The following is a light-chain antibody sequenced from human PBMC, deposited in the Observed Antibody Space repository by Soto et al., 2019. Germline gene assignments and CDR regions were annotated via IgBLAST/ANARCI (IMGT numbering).Light chain of an antibody. CDR1: SIDVGGYNY. CDR3: SSYTSSSTLYV. CDR2: DVA. J-gene: IGLJ1*01. Sequence: QSALTQPASVSGSPGQSIAISCTGASIDVGGYNYVSWYQQHPGKAPKLMIYDVASRPSGVSDRFSGSKSGNTASLTISGLQAEDEADYYCSSYTSSSTLYVFGTGTKVT. V-gene: IGLV2-14*03.